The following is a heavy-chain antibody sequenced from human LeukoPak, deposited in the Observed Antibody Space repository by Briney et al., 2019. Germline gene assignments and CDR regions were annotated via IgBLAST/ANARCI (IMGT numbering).Heavy chain of an antibody. D-gene: IGHD1-26*01. V-gene: IGHV3-7*01. CDR1: GFTFSSYW. CDR2: IKHDGSEK. Sequence: GGSLRLSCAASGFTFSSYWMSWVRQAPGKGLEWVANIKHDGSEKSYVDSVKGRFTISRDNAKNLLYLQMNSLRADDTAVYYCTREKLGRFDYWGQGTLVTVSS. CDR3: TREKLGRFDY. J-gene: IGHJ4*02.